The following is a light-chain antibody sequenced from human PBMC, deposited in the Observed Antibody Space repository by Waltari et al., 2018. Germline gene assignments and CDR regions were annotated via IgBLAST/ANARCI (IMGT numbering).Light chain of an antibody. CDR1: QGIGNY. CDR3: QKYNSAPRT. V-gene: IGKV1-27*01. Sequence: DIQMTQSTSSLSASVGDRVTITCRASQGIGNYLAWYQQKPGKVPKLLIYAAFTLQSGVPSRFSGSGSGTDFILTISSLQPEDVATYYCQKYNSAPRTFGQGTKVEIK. CDR2: AAF. J-gene: IGKJ1*01.